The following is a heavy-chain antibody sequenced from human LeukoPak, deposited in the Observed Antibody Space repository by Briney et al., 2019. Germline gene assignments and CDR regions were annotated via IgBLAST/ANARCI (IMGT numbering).Heavy chain of an antibody. D-gene: IGHD2-2*01. V-gene: IGHV4-4*02. Sequence: SETLSLTCAVSGGSITSSNWWSWVRQPPGKGLEWIGEIYHSGSTNYNPPLKSRVTISVDKSKNQFSLKLSSVTAADTAVYYCARAGYCSSTSCYVIDYWGQGTLVTVSS. CDR3: ARAGYCSSTSCYVIDY. J-gene: IGHJ4*02. CDR1: GGSITSSNW. CDR2: IYHSGST.